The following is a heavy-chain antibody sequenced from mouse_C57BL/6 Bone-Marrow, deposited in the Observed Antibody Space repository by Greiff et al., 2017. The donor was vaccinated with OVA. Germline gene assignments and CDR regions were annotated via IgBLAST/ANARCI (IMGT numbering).Heavy chain of an antibody. CDR3: ARSLGSGTYWYFGV. Sequence: QVHVKQPGAELVKPGASVKLSCKASGYTFTSYWMHWVKQRPGQGLEWIGMIHPNSGSTNYNEKFKSKATLTVDKSSSTAYMQLSSLTSEDSAVYYCARSLGSGTYWYFGVWGTGPTVTVSS. CDR1: GYTFTSYW. CDR2: IHPNSGST. J-gene: IGHJ1*03. D-gene: IGHD4-1*01. V-gene: IGHV1-64*01.